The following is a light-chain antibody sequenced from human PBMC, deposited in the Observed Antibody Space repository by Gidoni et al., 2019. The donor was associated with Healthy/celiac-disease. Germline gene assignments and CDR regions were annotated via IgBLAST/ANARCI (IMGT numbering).Light chain of an antibody. CDR2: QDS. CDR3: QAWDSSTAV. J-gene: IGLJ2*01. CDR1: KLGDKY. Sequence: SYALTQPPSVSVSPGQTASITCSGDKLGDKYACWYQQKPGQSPVLVIYQDSKRPSGIPERFSASNSGNTATLTISGTQAMDEADYYCQAWDSSTAVFGGGTKLTVL. V-gene: IGLV3-1*01.